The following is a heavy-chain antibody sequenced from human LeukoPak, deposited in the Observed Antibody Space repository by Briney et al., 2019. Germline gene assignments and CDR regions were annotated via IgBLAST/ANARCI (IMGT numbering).Heavy chain of an antibody. Sequence: PSETLSLTCAVYGESFNDYYWSWIRQPPGKGLEWIAEINHSGVTNYNSSLKSRVTISLDTSKRQFSLKLTSVTAADTAVYYCARVSGLNNFDSWGQGTLVTVSS. CDR3: ARVSGLNNFDS. CDR1: GESFNDYY. CDR2: INHSGVT. V-gene: IGHV4-34*01. J-gene: IGHJ4*02. D-gene: IGHD1/OR15-1a*01.